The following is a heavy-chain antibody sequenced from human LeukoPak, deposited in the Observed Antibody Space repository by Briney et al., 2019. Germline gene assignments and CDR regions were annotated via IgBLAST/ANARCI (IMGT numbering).Heavy chain of an antibody. CDR2: IKQDGSEK. CDR3: AREWRQQLVEGTYYYYYGMDV. Sequence: PGGSLRLSCAASGFTFSSYWMSWVRQAPGKGLEWVANIKQDGSEKYYVDSVKGRFTISRDNAKNSLYLQMNSLRAEDTAVYYCAREWRQQLVEGTYYYYYGMDVWGQGTTVTVSS. V-gene: IGHV3-7*01. CDR1: GFTFSSYW. J-gene: IGHJ6*02. D-gene: IGHD6-13*01.